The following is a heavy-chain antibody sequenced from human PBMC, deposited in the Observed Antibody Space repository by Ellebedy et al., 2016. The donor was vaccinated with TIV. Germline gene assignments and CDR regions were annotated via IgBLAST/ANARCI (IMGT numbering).Heavy chain of an antibody. V-gene: IGHV3-30*03. CDR2: LSSGGSNK. J-gene: IGHJ4*02. CDR1: GFTFRSHG. D-gene: IGHD1-26*01. Sequence: GGSLRLXCVASGFTFRSHGIYWVRQAPGKGMEWVAVLSSGGSNKYYADSVKGRFTISRDNSKNTLYLQMNSLRTDDMAVYYCARGGSSGSSDYWGQGTLVTVSS. CDR3: ARGGSSGSSDY.